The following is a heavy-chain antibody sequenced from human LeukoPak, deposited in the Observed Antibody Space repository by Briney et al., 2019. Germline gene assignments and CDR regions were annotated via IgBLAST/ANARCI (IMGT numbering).Heavy chain of an antibody. CDR3: ARDGPAQMVDFDY. D-gene: IGHD3-10*01. CDR2: IYPYTGAT. CDR1: GYTFSGTGWY. V-gene: IGHV1-2*02. J-gene: IGHJ4*02. Sequence: ASVKVSCKASGYTFSGTGWYLYWLRQAPGQGLECMGWIYPYTGATHYAQKFQGRVAMTRDTAINTAYTELSRLRPDDSAVYYCARDGPAQMVDFDYWGQGTLVTVSS.